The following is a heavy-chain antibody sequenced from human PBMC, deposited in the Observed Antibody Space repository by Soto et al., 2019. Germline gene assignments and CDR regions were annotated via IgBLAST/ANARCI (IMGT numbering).Heavy chain of an antibody. CDR1: GGSISSYY. D-gene: IGHD2-15*01. J-gene: IGHJ4*02. V-gene: IGHV4-59*01. Sequence: QVQLQESGPGLVKPSETLSLTSTVSGGSISSYYWSWIRQPPGKGLAWIGYIYYSVSTYYDPSLTSRVTISVDTSKNQFSLQLSSVTAADTAVYECARRCRTYFDFWGQGTLVTVSS. CDR2: IYYSVST. CDR3: ARRCRTYFDF.